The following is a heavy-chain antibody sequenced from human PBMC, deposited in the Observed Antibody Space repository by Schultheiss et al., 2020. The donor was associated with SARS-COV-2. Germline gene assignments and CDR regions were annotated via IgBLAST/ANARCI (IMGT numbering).Heavy chain of an antibody. CDR3: VRGGAGSGSSTFDP. CDR1: GFTFDDYG. Sequence: GGSLRLSCAASGFTFDDYGMSWVRQRQGKGLEWVSGISWNGDTAAYAESVQGRFTISRDNAKNSLDLQMNSLRVEDTALYYCVRGGAGSGSSTFDPWGQGVMVTGSS. D-gene: IGHD3-10*01. J-gene: IGHJ5*02. V-gene: IGHV3-20*04. CDR2: ISWNGDTA.